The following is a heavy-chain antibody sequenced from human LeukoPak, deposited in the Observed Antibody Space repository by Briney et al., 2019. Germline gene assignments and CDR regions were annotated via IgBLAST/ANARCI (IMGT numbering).Heavy chain of an antibody. J-gene: IGHJ4*02. CDR1: GLTFDDHG. D-gene: IGHD3-10*01. Sequence: PGGSLRLSCAVSGLTFDDHGMSLVRQAPGKGLEWVSGINWNGGSTGYADSVKGRFTISRDNAKNSLYLQMNSLRAEDTALYYCARGSGGVVVTDFDYWGQGTLVTVSS. CDR2: INWNGGST. CDR3: ARGSGGVVVTDFDY. V-gene: IGHV3-20*04.